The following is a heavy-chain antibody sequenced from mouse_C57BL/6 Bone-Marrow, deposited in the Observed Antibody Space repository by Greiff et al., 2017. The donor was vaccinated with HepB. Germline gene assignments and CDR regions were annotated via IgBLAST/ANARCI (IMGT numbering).Heavy chain of an antibody. J-gene: IGHJ2*01. V-gene: IGHV7-3*01. CDR1: GFTFIDYY. CDR3: ARYGTVVFDY. CDR2: IRNKANGYTT. Sequence: EVMLVESGGGLVQPGGSLSLSCAASGFTFIDYYMSWVRQPPGKALEWLGFIRNKANGYTTEYSASVKGRFTISRDNSQSILYLQMNALRAEDSATYYCARYGTVVFDYWGQGTTLTVSS. D-gene: IGHD1-1*01.